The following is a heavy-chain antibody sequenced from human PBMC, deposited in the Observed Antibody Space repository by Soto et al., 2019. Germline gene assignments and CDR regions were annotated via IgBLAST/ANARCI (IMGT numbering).Heavy chain of an antibody. CDR1: GGSISSGDYY. CDR3: ARQTRLTNNWFDP. D-gene: IGHD2-2*01. V-gene: IGHV4-30-4*01. Sequence: TSETLSLTCTVSGGSISSGDYYWNWIRQAPGKGLEWIGYIYYSGSTYYNPSLKSRATISVDTSKNQFSLQLRSVTAADTAMYYCARQTRLTNNWFDPWGQGTLVTVSS. CDR2: IYYSGST. J-gene: IGHJ5*02.